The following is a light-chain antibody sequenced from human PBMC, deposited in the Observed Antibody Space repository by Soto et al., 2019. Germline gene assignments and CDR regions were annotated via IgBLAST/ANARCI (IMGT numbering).Light chain of an antibody. Sequence: QSVLTQPPSVSGTPGHNVSISCSGSTSNLGGNTVNWYQQLPGTAPKLLIYTNNQRPSGVPDRFSGSKSGTSASLAISDLRSEDEADFYCAALDASLTAVVFGGGTKLTVL. CDR2: TNN. CDR3: AALDASLTAVV. J-gene: IGLJ2*01. CDR1: TSNLGGNT. V-gene: IGLV1-44*01.